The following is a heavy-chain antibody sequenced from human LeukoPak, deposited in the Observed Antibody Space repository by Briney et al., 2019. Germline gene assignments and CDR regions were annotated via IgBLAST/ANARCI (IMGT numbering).Heavy chain of an antibody. J-gene: IGHJ6*03. V-gene: IGHV3-53*01. CDR1: GFTVSSTN. Sequence: WSLLVCCAASGFTVSSTNMSGVRPAPGKGLEGVSVTYSNGRTYYADSVKGRFTISRDISKNTLYLQMNSLRAEDTAVYYCARVLSSRGSLYDYYYYMDVWGQGTPVTISS. CDR3: ARVLSSRGSLYDYYYYMDV. D-gene: IGHD6-19*01. CDR2: TYSNGRT.